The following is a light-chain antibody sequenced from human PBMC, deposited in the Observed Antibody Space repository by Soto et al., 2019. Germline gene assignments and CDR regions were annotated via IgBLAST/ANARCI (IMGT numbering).Light chain of an antibody. CDR1: QNVGIN. J-gene: IGKJ2*01. CDR2: GKS. Sequence: EVVVTQSPATLSVSPGDRATLSCTASQNVGINLAWYQQKPGQAPRLLIYGKSTRATGIPARFSGIGSGTEFTLAISSLQSEEFALYYCLQYNDWPYTFGQGTKLEIK. CDR3: LQYNDWPYT. V-gene: IGKV3-15*01.